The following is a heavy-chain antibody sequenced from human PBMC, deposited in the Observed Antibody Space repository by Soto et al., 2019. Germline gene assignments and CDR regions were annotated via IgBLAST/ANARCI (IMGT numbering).Heavy chain of an antibody. V-gene: IGHV3-74*01. Sequence: AAQRLSCAPAGFTVDYYWIHCDLQAPGKGLGWVSRVHSDGTTTTYADSVKGRFTISRDNARNTVSLQMSSLRAEDTAIYYCARGDRGGFDLWGHGTVVTVSS. J-gene: IGHJ3*01. D-gene: IGHD3-10*01. CDR1: GFTVDYYW. CDR3: ARGDRGGFDL. CDR2: VHSDGTTT.